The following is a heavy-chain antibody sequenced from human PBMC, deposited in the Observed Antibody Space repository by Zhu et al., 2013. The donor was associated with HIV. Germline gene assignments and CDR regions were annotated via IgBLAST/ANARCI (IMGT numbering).Heavy chain of an antibody. CDR1: GGSISSGDW. CDR3: ATRHTYSAAGTWGPFDY. D-gene: IGHD6-13*01. V-gene: IGHV4-4*02. CDR2: IYHSGST. Sequence: VQLQESGPGLVKPSGTLSLTCAVSGGSISSGDWWSWVRQPPGKGLEWIGEIYHSGSTNYNPSLKRRVTISVDKSKNQFSLKLSSVTAADTAIYYCATRHTYSAAGTWGPFDYWGQGTLVTVSS. J-gene: IGHJ4*02.